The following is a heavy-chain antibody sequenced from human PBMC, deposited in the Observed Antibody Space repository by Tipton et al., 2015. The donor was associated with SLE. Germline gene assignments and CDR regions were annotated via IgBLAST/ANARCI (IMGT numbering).Heavy chain of an antibody. CDR2: IDSSGNT. V-gene: IGHV4-61*09. Sequence: TLSLTCSVSGASMNSGSYSWHWIRQPAGKALQWLGHIDSSGNTYYNPSLKSRVTITVDTSKNHFSLKLSSVTAADTAVYYCARGMGLVTTVHWGQGTLVTVSS. J-gene: IGHJ4*02. CDR3: ARGMGLVTTVH. D-gene: IGHD4-17*01. CDR1: GASMNSGSYS.